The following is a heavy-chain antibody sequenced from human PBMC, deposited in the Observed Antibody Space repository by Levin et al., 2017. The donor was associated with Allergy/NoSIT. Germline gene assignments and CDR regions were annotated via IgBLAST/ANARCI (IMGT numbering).Heavy chain of an antibody. D-gene: IGHD5-12*01. CDR3: ARSGWALSGYPDY. Sequence: SETLSLTCTVSGGSISSYYWSWIRQPPGKGLEWIGYIYYTGSTNYNPSLKSRVTISVDTSKNQFSLKLSSVTAADTAVYYCARSGWALSGYPDYWGQGTLVTVSS. V-gene: IGHV4-59*01. J-gene: IGHJ4*02. CDR2: IYYTGST. CDR1: GGSISSYY.